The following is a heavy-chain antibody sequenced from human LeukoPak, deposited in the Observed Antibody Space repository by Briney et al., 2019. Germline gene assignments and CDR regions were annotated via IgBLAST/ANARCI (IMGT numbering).Heavy chain of an antibody. CDR1: GFTFNMYG. V-gene: IGHV3-30*18. D-gene: IGHD2-2*01. Sequence: GRSLRLSCAASGFTFNMYGMHWVRQAPGKGLEWVAGISNDGTTKVYADSVKGRFTISRDSSKNSMYLQMNSLRAEDTAVYYCAKAAYCTSTSCHFSGYAQRPLDSWGQGTLVTVSS. CDR2: ISNDGTTK. CDR3: AKAAYCTSTSCHFSGYAQRPLDS. J-gene: IGHJ4*02.